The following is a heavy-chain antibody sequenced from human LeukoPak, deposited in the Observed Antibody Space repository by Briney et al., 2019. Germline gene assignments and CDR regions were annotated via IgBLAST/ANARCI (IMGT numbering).Heavy chain of an antibody. V-gene: IGHV3-21*01. Sequence: GGSLRLSCAASGFTFSSYSMNWVRQAPGKGLEWVSSISSSSSYIYSADSVKGRFTISRDNAKNSLYLQMNGLRAEDTAVYYCARLTGEIDYWGQGTLVTVSS. CDR2: ISSSSSYI. CDR3: ARLTGEIDY. D-gene: IGHD7-27*01. CDR1: GFTFSSYS. J-gene: IGHJ4*02.